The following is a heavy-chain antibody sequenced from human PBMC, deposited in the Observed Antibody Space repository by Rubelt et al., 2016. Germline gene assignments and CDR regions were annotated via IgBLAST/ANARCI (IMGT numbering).Heavy chain of an antibody. V-gene: IGHV4-4*02. CDR1: SGSISSNNY. Sequence: QVQLQESGPGLVKPSGTLSLTCAVSSGSISSNNYWSWVRQPPGKGLEWIASISYGGTTYYNPSLNSRVAISLDTSKNQFSLKLTSVTATDTAIYYCVRVFVARPDYFDYWGQGTLVTVSS. J-gene: IGHJ4*02. CDR3: VRVFVARPDYFDY. CDR2: ISYGGTT. D-gene: IGHD6-6*01.